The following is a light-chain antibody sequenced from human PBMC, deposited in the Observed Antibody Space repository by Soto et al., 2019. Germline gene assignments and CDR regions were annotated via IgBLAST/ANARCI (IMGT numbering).Light chain of an antibody. J-gene: IGKJ1*01. V-gene: IGKV1-5*03. CDR1: RNIDSW. Sequence: DIRMTQSPSTLSASLGDRVTISCRASRNIDSWLAWYQQRPGGIPQLLIYSASNLQNGVPSRFRGSGSGTDFTLTINGLQPDDFATYYCQEFHSSSRTFGQGTRVDMK. CDR2: SAS. CDR3: QEFHSSSRT.